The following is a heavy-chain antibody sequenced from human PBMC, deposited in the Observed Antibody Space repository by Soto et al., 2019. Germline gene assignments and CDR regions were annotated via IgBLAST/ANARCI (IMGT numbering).Heavy chain of an antibody. J-gene: IGHJ4*02. D-gene: IGHD1-1*01. V-gene: IGHV3-23*01. CDR2: ISGSGGST. Sequence: EVQLLESGGGLGQPGGSLRLSCAASGFTFSSYAMSWVRQAPGKGLEWVSAISGSGGSTYYADSVKGRFTISRDNSKNTLYLQMNSLRAEDTAVYNCAKDQDVDVLRFPERFDYWGQGTLVTVSS. CDR1: GFTFSSYA. CDR3: AKDQDVDVLRFPERFDY.